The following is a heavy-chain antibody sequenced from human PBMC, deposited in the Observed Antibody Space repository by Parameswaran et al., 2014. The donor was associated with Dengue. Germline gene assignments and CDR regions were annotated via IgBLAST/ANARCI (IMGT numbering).Heavy chain of an antibody. V-gene: IGHV4-39*07. D-gene: IGHD3-3*01. J-gene: IGHJ6*02. Sequence: SETLSLTCTVSGGSISSSSYYWGWIRQPPGKGLEWIGSIYYSGSTYYNPSLKSRVTISVDTSKNQFSLKLSSVTAADTAVYYCARPFWSGYYWNWEPQGSGMDVWGQGTTVTVSS. CDR2: IYYSGST. CDR1: GGSISSSSYY. CDR3: ARPFWSGYYWNWEPQGSGMDV.